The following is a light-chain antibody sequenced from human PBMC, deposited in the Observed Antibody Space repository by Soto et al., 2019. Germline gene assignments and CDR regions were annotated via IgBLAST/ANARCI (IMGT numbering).Light chain of an antibody. CDR3: HHYDNSPPFT. V-gene: IGKV3-20*01. CDR2: GAS. CDR1: QSVDSRY. Sequence: EFVLTQSPGTLSLSPGERATLSCRASQSVDSRYLAWYQHTPGRAPRLLIYGASSRATGIPDRFSGSGSGTDFTLTIYSLEPEDFAVYYCHHYDNSPPFTFGPGTKVDIK. J-gene: IGKJ3*01.